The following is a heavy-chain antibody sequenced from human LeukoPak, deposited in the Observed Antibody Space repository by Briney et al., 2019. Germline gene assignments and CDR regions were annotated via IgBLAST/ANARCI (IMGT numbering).Heavy chain of an antibody. CDR1: GFTFSSYA. V-gene: IGHV3-23*01. J-gene: IGHJ4*02. CDR2: ISGSGGST. CDR3: AEPEGGYYDIRPD. Sequence: GGSLRLSCAASGFTFSSYAMSWVRQAPGKGLEWVSAISGSGGSTYYADSVKGRFTISGDNSKNTLYLQMNSLRAEDTAVYYCAEPEGGYYDIRPDWGQGTLVTVSS. D-gene: IGHD3-22*01.